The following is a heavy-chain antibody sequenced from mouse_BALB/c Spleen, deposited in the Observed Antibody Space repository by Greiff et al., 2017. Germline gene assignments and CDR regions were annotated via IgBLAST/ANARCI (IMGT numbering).Heavy chain of an antibody. Sequence: EVMLVESGGGLVKPGGSLKLSCAASGFTFSDYYMYWVRQTPEKRLEWVATISDGGSYTYYPDSVKGRFTISRDNAKNNLYLQMSSLKSEDTAMYYCARGDYGSSLAYWGQGTLVTVSA. CDR3: ARGDYGSSLAY. V-gene: IGHV5-4*02. J-gene: IGHJ3*01. CDR1: GFTFSDYY. D-gene: IGHD1-1*01. CDR2: ISDGGSYT.